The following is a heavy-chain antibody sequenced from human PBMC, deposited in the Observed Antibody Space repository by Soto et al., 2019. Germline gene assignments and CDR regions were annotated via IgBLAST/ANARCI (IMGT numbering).Heavy chain of an antibody. CDR3: ARGFKDKYYYAMDV. V-gene: IGHV1-69*01. J-gene: IGHJ6*02. CDR1: GDTFNTYA. CDR2: IIPMYGIA. Sequence: VQLVQSGADVKKPGSSVKVSCEASGDTFNTYAINWVRQAPGKGPEWLGGIIPMYGIANYAPEFQGRVTITADESTSTAFMDLISLRSEDTAVYYCARGFKDKYYYAMDVWGQGTTVTVSS.